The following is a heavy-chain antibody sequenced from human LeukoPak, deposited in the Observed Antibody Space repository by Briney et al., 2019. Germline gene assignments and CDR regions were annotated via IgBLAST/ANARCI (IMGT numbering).Heavy chain of an antibody. D-gene: IGHD6-13*01. V-gene: IGHV3-30*18. CDR1: GFTFSRHA. CDR3: AKGMNRAAAGDFDY. CDR2: ISYDGSNK. J-gene: IGHJ4*02. Sequence: PGGSLRLSCAASGFTFSRHAMSWVRQAPGKGLEWVAVISYDGSNKYYADSVKGRFTISRDNSKNTLYLQMNSLRAEDTAVYYCAKGMNRAAAGDFDYWGQGTLVTVSS.